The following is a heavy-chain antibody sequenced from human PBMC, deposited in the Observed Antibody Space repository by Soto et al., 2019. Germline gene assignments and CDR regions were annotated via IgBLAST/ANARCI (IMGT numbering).Heavy chain of an antibody. J-gene: IGHJ5*02. D-gene: IGHD3-3*01. CDR3: ARGRITIFGVVIMEWWFDP. CDR2: INHSGST. CDR1: GGSFSGYY. Sequence: SETLSLTCAVYGGSFSGYYWSWIRQPPGKGLEWIGEINHSGSTNYNPSLKSRVTISVDTSKNQFSLKLSTVTAADTAVYYCARGRITIFGVVIMEWWFDPWGQGTLVTVSS. V-gene: IGHV4-34*01.